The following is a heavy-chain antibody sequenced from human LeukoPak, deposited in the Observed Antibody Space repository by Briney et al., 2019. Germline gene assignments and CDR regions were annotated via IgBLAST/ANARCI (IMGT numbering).Heavy chain of an antibody. J-gene: IGHJ5*02. D-gene: IGHD2-15*01. CDR1: GGTFSSYT. CDR3: ARDLEYCSGGSRYNYNWFDP. CDR2: IIPILGIA. V-gene: IGHV1-69*04. Sequence: SVKVSCRASGGTFSSYTISWVRQAPGQGLEWMGRIIPILGIANYAQKFQGGVTITADKSTSTAYMELSSLRSEDTAVYYCARDLEYCSGGSRYNYNWFDPWGQGTLVTVSS.